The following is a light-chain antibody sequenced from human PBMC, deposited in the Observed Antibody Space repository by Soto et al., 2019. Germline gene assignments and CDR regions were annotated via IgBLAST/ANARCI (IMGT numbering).Light chain of an antibody. J-gene: IGKJ2*01. Sequence: DIQLTQSPSFLSASVGDRVTITCRASQGISSYLAWYQQPPGKAPKLLIYGASTLQRGVSSRFSGSGSGTECTLAISSLQPEDFATYYCKHRNTYRLTFGQGTKLEVK. CDR1: QGISSY. CDR3: KHRNTYRLT. V-gene: IGKV1-9*01. CDR2: GAS.